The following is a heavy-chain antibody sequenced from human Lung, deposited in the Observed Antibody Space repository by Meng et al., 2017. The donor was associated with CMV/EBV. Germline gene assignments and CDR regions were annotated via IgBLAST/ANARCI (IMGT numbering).Heavy chain of an antibody. Sequence: LSLTXAASGFTFSSYGMHWVRQAPGKGLEWMAFIRYAGSNKYYADSVKGRFTISRDNSKNTLYLQMNSLRAEDTAVYYCAKNGGSYDFWSDQLRPNYGMDVWGQGXTVTVSS. D-gene: IGHD3-3*01. J-gene: IGHJ6*02. CDR1: GFTFSSYG. CDR2: IRYAGSNK. V-gene: IGHV3-30*02. CDR3: AKNGGSYDFWSDQLRPNYGMDV.